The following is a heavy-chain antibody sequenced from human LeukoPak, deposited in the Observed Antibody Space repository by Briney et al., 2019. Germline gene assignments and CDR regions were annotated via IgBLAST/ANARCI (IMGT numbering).Heavy chain of an antibody. D-gene: IGHD2-8*02. CDR1: GYSISSGYY. CDR2: IYHSGST. V-gene: IGHV4-38-2*02. J-gene: IGHJ4*02. Sequence: SETLSLTCTVSGYSISSGYYWGWIRQPPGKGLEWIGSIYHSGSTYYNPSLKSRVTISADTSKNQFSLKLRSVTAADTAVYYCARGYWFYFDYWGQGTLVTVSS. CDR3: ARGYWFYFDY.